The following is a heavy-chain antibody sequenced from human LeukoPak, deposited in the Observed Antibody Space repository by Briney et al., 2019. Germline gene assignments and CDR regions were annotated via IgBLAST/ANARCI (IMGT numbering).Heavy chain of an antibody. CDR2: INHSGST. Sequence: ASETLSLTCAVYGGSFSGYYWSWIRQPPGKGLEWIGEINHSGSTNYNPSLKSRVTISVDTSKNQFSLKLSSVTAADTAVYYCAREWAVVVPAALPGRGYFDYWGQGTLVTVSS. CDR3: AREWAVVVPAALPGRGYFDY. J-gene: IGHJ4*02. V-gene: IGHV4-34*01. CDR1: GGSFSGYY. D-gene: IGHD2-2*01.